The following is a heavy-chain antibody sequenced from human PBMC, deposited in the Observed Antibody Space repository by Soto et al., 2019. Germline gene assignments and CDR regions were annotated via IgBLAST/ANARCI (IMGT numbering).Heavy chain of an antibody. J-gene: IGHJ6*02. V-gene: IGHV1-69*13. Sequence: AVKVSCKASGGTFSSYAISWVRQAPGEGVEWMGGIIPIVGTANCAQKCQGRVTITADESTSTAYMELSSLRYEDTAVYYCARDHPHTDLTRARYYYGMDVWGQGTTVTVSS. CDR3: ARDHPHTDLTRARYYYGMDV. CDR1: GGTFSSYA. D-gene: IGHD5-18*01. CDR2: IIPIVGTA.